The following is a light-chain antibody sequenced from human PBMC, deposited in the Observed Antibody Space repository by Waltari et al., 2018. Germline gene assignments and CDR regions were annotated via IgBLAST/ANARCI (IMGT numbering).Light chain of an antibody. V-gene: IGKV1-5*03. J-gene: IGKJ1*01. CDR1: QSIGDR. Sequence: DIQMTQSPSTLSASVGDRVTITCRASQSIGDRLAWYQQKPGKSPKLLIYKASILEVGVPSRFGGSGSGTEFTLTISSLQPSDFATYYCQHYNAYPWTFGQGTKVEIK. CDR3: QHYNAYPWT. CDR2: KAS.